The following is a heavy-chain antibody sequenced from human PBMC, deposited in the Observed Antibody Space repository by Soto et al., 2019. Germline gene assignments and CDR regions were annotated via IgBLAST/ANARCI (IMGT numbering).Heavy chain of an antibody. J-gene: IGHJ4*02. CDR2: ISYDGSNK. D-gene: IGHD1-26*01. CDR3: AREYEWEYPDY. CDR1: GFTFSSYA. V-gene: IGHV3-30-3*01. Sequence: QAQLVESGGGVVQPGRSLRLSCAASGFTFSSYAMHRVRQAPGKGLEWVAVISYDGSNKYYADSVKGRFTISRDNSKNTLYLQMNSLRAEDTAVYSWAREYEWEYPDYWGQGTLVTVSS.